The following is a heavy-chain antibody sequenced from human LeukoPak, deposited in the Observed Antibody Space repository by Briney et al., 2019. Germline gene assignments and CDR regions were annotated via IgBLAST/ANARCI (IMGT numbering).Heavy chain of an antibody. Sequence: GVSLRLSCAASGFTFSNYWMTWVRQAPGKGLEWVADIKQDGSDKLYVNSVRGRFTISRDNAKTSLFLKMNSLRAEDTAVYYCARDYGVVLGVYYMDVWGKGTTVTVS. D-gene: IGHD3-3*01. V-gene: IGHV3-7*01. J-gene: IGHJ6*03. CDR3: ARDYGVVLGVYYMDV. CDR2: IKQDGSDK. CDR1: GFTFSNYW.